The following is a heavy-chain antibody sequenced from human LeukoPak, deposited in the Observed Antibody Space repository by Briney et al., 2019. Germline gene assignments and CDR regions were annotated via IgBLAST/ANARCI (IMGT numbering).Heavy chain of an antibody. J-gene: IGHJ6*02. CDR2: ASYSGST. V-gene: IGHV4-59*01. CDR3: ASRSGRNYYGMDV. Sequence: SETLSLTCTVSGGSISSYYWSWLRQPPGKALEWLGYASYSGSTNYNPSLKTRLTISVDTSKAQFSLTLSSVTAADTAIYYCASRSGRNYYGMDVWGQGTTVIVSS. CDR1: GGSISSYY. D-gene: IGHD3-10*01.